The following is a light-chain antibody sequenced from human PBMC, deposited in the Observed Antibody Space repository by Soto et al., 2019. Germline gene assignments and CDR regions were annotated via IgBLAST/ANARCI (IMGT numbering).Light chain of an antibody. Sequence: VLTQPPSVSGAPGQRVTISCTGSSSNIGAGYDVHWYQQLPGTAPKLLIYGNSNRPSGVPDRFSGSKSGNTASLTVSGLQAEDEADYYCSSYAGSNNPYVFGTGTKVTVL. CDR3: SSYAGSNNPYV. CDR1: SSNIGAGYD. V-gene: IGLV1-40*01. J-gene: IGLJ1*01. CDR2: GNS.